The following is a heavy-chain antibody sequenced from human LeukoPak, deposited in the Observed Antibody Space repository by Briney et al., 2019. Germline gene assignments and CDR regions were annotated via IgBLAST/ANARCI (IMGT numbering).Heavy chain of an antibody. D-gene: IGHD3-10*01. V-gene: IGHV3-23*01. Sequence: GGSLRLSCVVSGFTFSTSAMSWVRQAPGKGLEWVSGISESGGSTYYADSVKGRFTSSRDNSKNTLYQQMNNLRAEDTAAYYCAKGSFWGQGTLVTVS. CDR3: AKGSF. J-gene: IGHJ4*02. CDR1: GFTFSTSA. CDR2: ISESGGST.